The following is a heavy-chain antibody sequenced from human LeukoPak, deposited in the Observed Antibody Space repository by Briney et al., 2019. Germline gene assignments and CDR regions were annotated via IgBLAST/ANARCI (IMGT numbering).Heavy chain of an antibody. V-gene: IGHV4-59*08. CDR3: ARHVTISGPYDASDI. Sequence: PSETLPLTCTVSGDSISSYYWSWIRQPPGKGLEWIGYIYYSGGTDYNPSLKSRVTISVDTSKNQFSLKLRSVTAADTAVYYCARHVTISGPYDASDIWGQGTMVTVSP. CDR1: GDSISSYY. D-gene: IGHD5-24*01. CDR2: IYYSGGT. J-gene: IGHJ3*02.